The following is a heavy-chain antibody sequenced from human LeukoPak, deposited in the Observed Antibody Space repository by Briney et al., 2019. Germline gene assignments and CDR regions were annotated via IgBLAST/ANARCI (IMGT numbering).Heavy chain of an antibody. Sequence: SETLSLTCTVSGGSISNKYWSWIRQPPGKGLEWIGRIYTSGSTNYNPSLKSRVTMSVDTSKNQFSLKLSSVTAADTAVYYCARGLYYDILTGYGVFGWFDPWGQGTLVTVSS. V-gene: IGHV4-4*07. CDR1: GGSISNKY. D-gene: IGHD3-9*01. J-gene: IGHJ5*02. CDR3: ARGLYYDILTGYGVFGWFDP. CDR2: IYTSGST.